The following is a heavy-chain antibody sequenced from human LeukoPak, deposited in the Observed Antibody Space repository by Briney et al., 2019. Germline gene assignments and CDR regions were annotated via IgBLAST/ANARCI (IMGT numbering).Heavy chain of an antibody. D-gene: IGHD6-13*01. CDR3: ARDRPPQLVRPFDY. J-gene: IGHJ4*02. CDR1: GYTFTDYY. V-gene: IGHV1-2*07. Sequence: ASVKVSCKASGYTFTDYYMHWVRQAPGQGLEWRGWIYPNSGGTNYAHKFQGRVTMTRDTSISTAYMELSRLRSDDTAVYYCARDRPPQLVRPFDYWGQGTLVTVSS. CDR2: IYPNSGGT.